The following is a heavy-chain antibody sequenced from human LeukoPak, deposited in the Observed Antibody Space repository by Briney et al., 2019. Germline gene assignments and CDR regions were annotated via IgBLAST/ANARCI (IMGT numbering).Heavy chain of an antibody. Sequence: RSGGSLRLSCAASGFTFSSYSMNWVRQAPGKGLEWVSSISSSSSYIYYADSVKGRFTISRDNAKNSLYLQMNSLRAEDTAVYYCAREGIVGATILSKETSYYYYMDVWGKGTTVTVSS. CDR2: ISSSSSYI. J-gene: IGHJ6*03. CDR3: AREGIVGATILSKETSYYYYMDV. CDR1: GFTFSSYS. D-gene: IGHD1-26*01. V-gene: IGHV3-21*01.